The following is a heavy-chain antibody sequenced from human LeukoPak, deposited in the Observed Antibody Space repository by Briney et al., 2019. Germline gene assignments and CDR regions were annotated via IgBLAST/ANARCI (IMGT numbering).Heavy chain of an antibody. CDR2: IIPIFGTA. D-gene: IGHD6-13*01. CDR3: ARAREIAAADRPTTEGAAFDI. J-gene: IGHJ3*02. V-gene: IGHV1-69*13. Sequence: GASVKVPCKASGGTFSSYAISWVRQAPGQGLEWMGGIIPIFGTANYAQKFQGRVAITADESTSTAYMELSSLRSEDTAVYYCARAREIAAADRPTTEGAAFDIWGQGTMVTVSS. CDR1: GGTFSSYA.